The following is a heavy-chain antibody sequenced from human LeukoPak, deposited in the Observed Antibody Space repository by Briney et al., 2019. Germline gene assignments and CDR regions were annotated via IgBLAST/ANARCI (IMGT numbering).Heavy chain of an antibody. V-gene: IGHV3-64*04. J-gene: IGHJ4*02. CDR3: ATVASGSLQD. D-gene: IGHD3-10*01. Sequence: AGGSLRLSCSASGFTFSSYAMRWVRQAPGKGLQYVSGISSNGGSTNYEDSVKGRFTISRDNSKNTLYLQMSSLRAEDTAVYYCATVASGSLQDWGQGTLVTVSS. CDR1: GFTFSSYA. CDR2: ISSNGGST.